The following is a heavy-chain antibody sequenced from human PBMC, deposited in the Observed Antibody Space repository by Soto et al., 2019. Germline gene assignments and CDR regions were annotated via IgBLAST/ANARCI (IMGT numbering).Heavy chain of an antibody. Sequence: QVQLVQSGAEVKQPGSSVKVSCKTSGGAFSGSVISWVRHVPGQGLDWMGAIIPIYGSANYAQNLQGRIMITADESTSATYMEPSSLRSEDTAVYYCARGTLAARGSYTYYGMDVWGQGTTVTVSS. CDR2: IIPIYGSA. V-gene: IGHV1-69*01. CDR3: ARGTLAARGSYTYYGMDV. J-gene: IGHJ6*02. D-gene: IGHD6-25*01. CDR1: GGAFSGSV.